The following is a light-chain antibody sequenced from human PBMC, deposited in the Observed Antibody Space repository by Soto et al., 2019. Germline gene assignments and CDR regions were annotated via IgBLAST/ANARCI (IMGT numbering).Light chain of an antibody. CDR1: SSDIGGYKH. J-gene: IGLJ1*01. CDR3: SSYTTSSTQV. Sequence: QSALTQPVSVSGSPGQSITISCTGTSSDIGGYKHVSWYQQHTGKAPKLMIYEVTNRPSGVSYRFSGSKSGNTASLTISGLQAEDGADYYCSSYTTSSTQVFGPGTKVTVL. V-gene: IGLV2-14*01. CDR2: EVT.